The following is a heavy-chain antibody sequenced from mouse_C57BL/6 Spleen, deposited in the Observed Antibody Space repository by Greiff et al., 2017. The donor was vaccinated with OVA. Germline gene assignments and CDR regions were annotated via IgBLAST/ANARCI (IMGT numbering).Heavy chain of an antibody. CDR3: ARADECYYGWYFDV. D-gene: IGHD1-1*01. V-gene: IGHV1-52*01. Sequence: QVQLQQPGAELVRPGSSVKLSCKASGYTFTSYWMHWVKQRPIQGLEWIGNIDPSDSETHYNQKFKDKATLTVDKSSSTAYMQLSSLTSEDSAVYYCARADECYYGWYFDVWGTGTTVTVSS. CDR2: IDPSDSET. J-gene: IGHJ1*03. CDR1: GYTFTSYW.